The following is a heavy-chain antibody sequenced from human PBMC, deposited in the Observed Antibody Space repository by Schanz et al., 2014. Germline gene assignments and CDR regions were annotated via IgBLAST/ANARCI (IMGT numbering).Heavy chain of an antibody. V-gene: IGHV1-18*01. CDR1: GYTFTSYG. CDR2: ISPYNGNT. Sequence: QVQLVQSGAEVKKPGASVKVSCKASGYTFTSYGISWVRQAPGQGLEWLGWISPYNGNTNYAQKLQGRVTMTADTSTSTAYMELSSLRSEDTAVYYCARDDRAYYYGMDVWGQGTTVTVSS. D-gene: IGHD3-22*01. J-gene: IGHJ6*02. CDR3: ARDDRAYYYGMDV.